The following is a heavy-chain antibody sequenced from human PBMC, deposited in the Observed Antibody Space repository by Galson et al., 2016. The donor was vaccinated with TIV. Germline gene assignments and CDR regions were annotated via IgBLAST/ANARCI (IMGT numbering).Heavy chain of an antibody. V-gene: IGHV1-69*13. Sequence: SVKVSCKASGGTFSSYAISWVRQAPGQGLEWMGGIIPIFGTANYAQKFQGRVTITADESTSTAYMELSSLRSADTAVYYCARDRGYSGYDWAFDYWGQGTLVTVSS. D-gene: IGHD5-12*01. J-gene: IGHJ4*02. CDR2: IIPIFGTA. CDR3: ARDRGYSGYDWAFDY. CDR1: GGTFSSYA.